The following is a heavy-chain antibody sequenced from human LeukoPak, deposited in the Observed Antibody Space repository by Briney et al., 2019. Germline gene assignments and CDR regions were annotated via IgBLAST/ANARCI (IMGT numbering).Heavy chain of an antibody. J-gene: IGHJ4*02. CDR1: GFTFSHAW. Sequence: GGSLRLSCAGSGFTFSHAWMSWVCQTPGKGLEWLGRIKSKADAETTDYAAPVKGRFTISRDDSKNTLFLQMNSLKTEDTAVYYCTPYQSASGWYGLYWGQGTLVTVSS. D-gene: IGHD6-19*01. V-gene: IGHV3-15*01. CDR2: IKSKADAETT. CDR3: TPYQSASGWYGLY.